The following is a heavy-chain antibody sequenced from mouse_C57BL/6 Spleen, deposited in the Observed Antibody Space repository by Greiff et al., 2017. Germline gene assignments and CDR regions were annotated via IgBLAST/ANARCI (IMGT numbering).Heavy chain of an antibody. J-gene: IGHJ3*01. CDR2: IWRGGST. V-gene: IGHV2-5*01. CDR1: GFSLTSYG. CDR3: AKRDHDHEGFAY. D-gene: IGHD2-4*01. Sequence: VKLVESGPGLVQPSQSLSITCTVSGFSLTSYGVHWVRQSPGKGLEWLGVIWRGGSTDYNAAFMSRLSITKDNSKSQVFFKMNSLQADDTAIYYCAKRDHDHEGFAYWGQGTLVTVSA.